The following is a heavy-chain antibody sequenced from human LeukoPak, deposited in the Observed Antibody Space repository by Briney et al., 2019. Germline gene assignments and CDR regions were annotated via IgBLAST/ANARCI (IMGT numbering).Heavy chain of an antibody. CDR1: GGSISSYY. V-gene: IGHV4-59*08. CDR2: IYYSGST. Sequence: SETLSLTCTVSGGSISSYYWSWIRQPPGKGLEWIGYIYYSGSTNYNPSLKSRVTISVDTSKNQFSLKLSSVTAADTAVYYCARRRGNWAFDIWGQGTMVTVSS. D-gene: IGHD1-1*01. J-gene: IGHJ3*02. CDR3: ARRRGNWAFDI.